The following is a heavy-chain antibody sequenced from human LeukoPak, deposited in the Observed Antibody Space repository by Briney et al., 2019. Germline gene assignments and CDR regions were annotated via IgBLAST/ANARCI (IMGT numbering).Heavy chain of an antibody. CDR3: ARALSGIPAVFDS. CDR2: RYYSGAS. J-gene: IGHJ4*02. V-gene: IGHV4-59*08. Sequence: SETLSLTCADSTGSISGDYWSWIRQPPGKGLEWIGFRYYSGASNYNPSLRGRVTISVDRSKSQVSLKMTSVTAADTAVYYCARALSGIPAVFDSWGQGTLVSVSS. D-gene: IGHD1-26*01. CDR1: TGSISGDY.